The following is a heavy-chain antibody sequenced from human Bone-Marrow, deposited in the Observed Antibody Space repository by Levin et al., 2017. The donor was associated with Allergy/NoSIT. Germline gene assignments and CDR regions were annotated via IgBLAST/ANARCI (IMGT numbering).Heavy chain of an antibody. Sequence: GASVKVSCKTSGYTFTDYGITWVRQAPGQGPEWLGWVGYYNGGYSNYTQKFTGRLSMTTDTSTNTAYMELRSLRSDDTAMYSCAREQWAVGYDNFWGQGTLVIVSS. V-gene: IGHV1-18*01. CDR1: GYTFTDYG. CDR3: AREQWAVGYDNF. CDR2: VGYYNGGYS. D-gene: IGHD5-12*01. J-gene: IGHJ4*02.